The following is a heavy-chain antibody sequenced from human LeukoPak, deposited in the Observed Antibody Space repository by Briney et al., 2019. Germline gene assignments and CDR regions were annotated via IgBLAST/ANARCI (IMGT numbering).Heavy chain of an antibody. CDR3: ARAHAVAGFDY. D-gene: IGHD6-19*01. J-gene: IGHJ4*02. Sequence: GGSLRLSCAASGFKFDDYAMHWVRQAPGKGLEWVSVIYSDGSTYYADSVKGRFTISRDNAKNTLYLQMNSLRAEDTAVYYCARAHAVAGFDYWGQGTLVTVSS. CDR1: GFKFDDYA. CDR2: IYSDGST. V-gene: IGHV3-9*01.